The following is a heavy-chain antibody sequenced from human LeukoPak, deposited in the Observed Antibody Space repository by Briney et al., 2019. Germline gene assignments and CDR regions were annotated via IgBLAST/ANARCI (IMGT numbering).Heavy chain of an antibody. Sequence: PSETLSLTCTVSGGSISSYYWSWIRQPPGKGLEWIGYIYYSGSTNYNPSLKSRVTISVDTSKNQFSLKLTSVTAADTAVYYCARGRSDWYYYYYMDVWGKGTTVTISS. J-gene: IGHJ6*03. CDR2: IYYSGST. CDR1: GGSISSYY. V-gene: IGHV4-59*01. D-gene: IGHD6-19*01. CDR3: ARGRSDWYYYYYMDV.